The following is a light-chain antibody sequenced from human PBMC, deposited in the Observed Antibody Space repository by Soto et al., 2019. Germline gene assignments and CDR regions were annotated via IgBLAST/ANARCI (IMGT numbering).Light chain of an antibody. V-gene: IGKV3-15*01. CDR3: QQYDDWPWT. Sequence: EIVLTQSPATLSVSPGDRATLSCRASQSVNSNLAWYHLKPGQAPRILIYGASIRAAGIPARFTGSESGTEFTLSISSLQSEDFAVYYCQQYDDWPWTFGHGTKVDIK. J-gene: IGKJ1*01. CDR2: GAS. CDR1: QSVNSN.